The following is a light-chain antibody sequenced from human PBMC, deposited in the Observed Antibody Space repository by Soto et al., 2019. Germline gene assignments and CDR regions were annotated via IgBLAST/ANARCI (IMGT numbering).Light chain of an antibody. CDR2: DTS. CDR1: QSLANSF. J-gene: IGKJ5*01. V-gene: IGKV3-20*01. Sequence: EFVLTQSPGTLSLSPGERATLSCRASQSLANSFIAWYQQKLGQAPRLLIYDTSSRESGIPDRFSGSGAGTDFTLTISRLETEDFAVFYCQQYGTSEIIFGQGTRLEIK. CDR3: QQYGTSEII.